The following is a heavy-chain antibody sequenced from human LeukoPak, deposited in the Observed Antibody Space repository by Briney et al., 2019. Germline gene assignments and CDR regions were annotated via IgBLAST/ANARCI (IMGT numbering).Heavy chain of an antibody. Sequence: GGSLRLSCAASGFTFSSYAMSWVRQAPGKGLEWVSAISGSGGSTYYADSVKDRFTISRDNSKNTLYLQMNSLRAEDTAVYYCARALGWLPENYWGQGTLVTVSS. CDR2: ISGSGGST. CDR1: GFTFSSYA. V-gene: IGHV3-23*01. J-gene: IGHJ4*02. CDR3: ARALGWLPENY. D-gene: IGHD5-24*01.